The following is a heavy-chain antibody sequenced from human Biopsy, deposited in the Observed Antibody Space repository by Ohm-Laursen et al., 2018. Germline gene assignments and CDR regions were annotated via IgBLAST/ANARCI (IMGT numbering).Heavy chain of an antibody. CDR1: GYTFGNYG. CDR2: ISVYNGNT. CDR3: ARDVVGRGASFFDF. D-gene: IGHD1-26*01. Sequence: ASVKVSCKASGYTFGNYGISWVRQAPGQGLERMGWISVYNGNTDYPHKFQGRVTLTTDTSTSTAYMELGSLTSDDTAIYYCARDVVGRGASFFDFWGQGTSVTVSS. V-gene: IGHV1-18*01. J-gene: IGHJ4*02.